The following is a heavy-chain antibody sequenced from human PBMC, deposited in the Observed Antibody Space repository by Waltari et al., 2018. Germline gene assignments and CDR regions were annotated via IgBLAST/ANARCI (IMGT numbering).Heavy chain of an antibody. J-gene: IGHJ4*02. V-gene: IGHV4-38-2*01. Sequence: QVQLQESGPGLVKPSETLSLTCPVSGYSISSGYYWGWNRQPPGQGLEWIGGIYHSGSTYYNQSRKSRVPISVATHKHQIYLKLSSVTAADTAVYYCAGFPSGYSSSWVDYWGQGTVVTVSS. CDR3: AGFPSGYSSSWVDY. CDR1: GYSISSGYY. CDR2: IYHSGST. D-gene: IGHD6-13*01.